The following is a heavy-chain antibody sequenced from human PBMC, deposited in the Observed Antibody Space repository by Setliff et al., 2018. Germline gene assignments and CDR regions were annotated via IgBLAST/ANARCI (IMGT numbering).Heavy chain of an antibody. CDR3: ARESVEMTTSTRSGFDY. CDR2: IMPIFGTI. D-gene: IGHD4-17*01. Sequence: SVKVSCKASGGTFSTYGITWVRQAPGQGLEWVGGIMPIFGTINYAQKFQGRVTITADESTSTVYMELSSLRSDDTAVYHCARESVEMTTSTRSGFDYWGQGTLVTVSS. CDR1: GGTFSTYG. V-gene: IGHV1-69*13. J-gene: IGHJ4*02.